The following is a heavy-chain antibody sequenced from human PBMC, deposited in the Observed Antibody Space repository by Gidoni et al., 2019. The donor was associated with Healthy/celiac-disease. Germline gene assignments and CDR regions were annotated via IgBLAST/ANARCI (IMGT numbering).Heavy chain of an antibody. J-gene: IGHJ3*02. CDR3: ARPHPSGVGATKYHAFDI. V-gene: IGHV4-39*01. CDR2: IYYSGST. D-gene: IGHD1-26*01. CDR1: GGSISSSSYY. Sequence: QLQLQESGPGLVKPSETLSLTCTVPGGSISSSSYYWGWLRQPPGKGLEWIGSIYYSGSTYYNPSLKSRVTISVDTSKNQFSLKLSSVPAADTAVYYCARPHPSGVGATKYHAFDIWGQGTMVTVSS.